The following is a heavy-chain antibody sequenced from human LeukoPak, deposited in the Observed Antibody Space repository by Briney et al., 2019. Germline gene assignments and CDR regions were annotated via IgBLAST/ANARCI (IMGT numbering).Heavy chain of an antibody. CDR2: ISSSSSYI. CDR1: GFTFSSYS. J-gene: IGHJ6*03. Sequence: GSLRLSCAASGFTFSSYSMNWVRQAPGKGLEWVSSISSSSSYIYYADSVKGRFTISRDNAKNSLYLQMNSLRAEDTAVYYCAKPLDSSSWNYYYMDVWGKGTTVTVSS. D-gene: IGHD6-13*01. CDR3: AKPLDSSSWNYYYMDV. V-gene: IGHV3-21*04.